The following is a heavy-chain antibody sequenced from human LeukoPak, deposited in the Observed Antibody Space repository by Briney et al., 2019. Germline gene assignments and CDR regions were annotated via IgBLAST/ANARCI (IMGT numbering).Heavy chain of an antibody. D-gene: IGHD2-15*01. Sequence: PSETLSLTCTVSGGSISSGGYYWSWIRQHPGKGLEWIGYIYYSGSTYYNPSLKSRVTISVDTSKNQFSLKLSSVTAADTAVYYCARTCSGGSCYSWEVDYWGQGTLVTVSS. CDR3: ARTCSGGSCYSWEVDY. CDR1: GGSISSGGYY. V-gene: IGHV4-31*03. CDR2: IYYSGST. J-gene: IGHJ4*02.